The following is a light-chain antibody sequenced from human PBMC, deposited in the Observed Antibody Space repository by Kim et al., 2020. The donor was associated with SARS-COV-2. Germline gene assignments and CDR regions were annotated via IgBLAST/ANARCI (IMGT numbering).Light chain of an antibody. CDR2: LEQTGNY. CDR1: SGHSSYT. V-gene: IGLV4-60*03. CDR3: ETWDRNTRV. Sequence: SVKLTCTLSSGHSSYTIAWHQQQPGKAPRYLMKLEQTGNYNKGSGVPDRFSGSNSGADRFLTISNLQSEDEADYYCETWDRNTRVFGGGTKLTVL. J-gene: IGLJ3*02.